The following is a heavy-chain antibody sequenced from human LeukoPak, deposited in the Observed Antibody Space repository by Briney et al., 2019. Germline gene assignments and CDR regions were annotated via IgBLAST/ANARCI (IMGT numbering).Heavy chain of an antibody. J-gene: IGHJ4*02. D-gene: IGHD6-13*01. CDR2: ISWDSGSI. V-gene: IGHV3-9*01. CDR1: GFTFDDYA. Sequence: GGSLRLSCAASGFTFDDYAVHWVRQAPGEGLEWVSGISWDSGSIGYADSVKGRFTISRDNAKNSLYLQMNSLRAEDTALYYCAKDAAAGTIWGQGTLVTVSS. CDR3: AKDAAAGTI.